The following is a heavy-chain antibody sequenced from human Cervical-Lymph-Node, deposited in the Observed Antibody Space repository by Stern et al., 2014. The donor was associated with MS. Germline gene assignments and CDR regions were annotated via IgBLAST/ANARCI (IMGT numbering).Heavy chain of an antibody. D-gene: IGHD2-8*01. Sequence: QVHLVQSGAEVKKPGSSVKVSCKASGGTFINHAISWVRQAPGQGLEWMGGFIPIFGTTHYAQKFQGRVTITADESATTAYMELTSLRSQDTAVYYCARDNDDNGMDVWGQGTTVIVSS. V-gene: IGHV1-69*01. CDR3: ARDNDDNGMDV. CDR1: GGTFINHA. J-gene: IGHJ6*02. CDR2: FIPIFGTT.